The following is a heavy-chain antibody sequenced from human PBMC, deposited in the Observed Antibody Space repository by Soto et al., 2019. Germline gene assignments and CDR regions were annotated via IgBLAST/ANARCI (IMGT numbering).Heavy chain of an antibody. Sequence: GGSLRLSCVASGFTFSDYYMSWIRQAPGKGLEWVSYISSSGSTIYYADSVKGRFTISRDNAKNSLYLQMNSLRAEDTAVYYCARDIKELAPHYYYYMDVWGKGTTVTVSS. CDR2: ISSSGSTI. V-gene: IGHV3-11*01. CDR3: ARDIKELAPHYYYYMDV. CDR1: GFTFSDYY. D-gene: IGHD1-26*01. J-gene: IGHJ6*03.